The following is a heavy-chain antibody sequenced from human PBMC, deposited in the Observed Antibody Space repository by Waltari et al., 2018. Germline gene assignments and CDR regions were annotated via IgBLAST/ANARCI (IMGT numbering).Heavy chain of an antibody. CDR2: INRSGSA. Sequence: QVQLQQWGAGLLKPSETLSLTCAVYGGSFSGSYWGWVRQPPGKGLEWIGEINRSGSANYTPSLMSRVSISVATSMNQFSLRLYSVTAADTAVFFCATRGGFSGGLSSLFEFWGRGALVTVSS. D-gene: IGHD3-10*01. CDR1: GGSFSGSY. CDR3: ATRGGFSGGLSSLFEF. V-gene: IGHV4-34*01. J-gene: IGHJ4*02.